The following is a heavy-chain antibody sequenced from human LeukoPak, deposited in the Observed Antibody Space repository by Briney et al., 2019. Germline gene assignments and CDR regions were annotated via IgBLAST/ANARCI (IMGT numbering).Heavy chain of an antibody. CDR3: AKHSEYSSSSPADY. Sequence: GSLRLSCAASGFTFGNYAMNWVRQAAGKGLEWVSSISGSGGVTYYADSVKGRFTISRGNSKNTLFLQLNSLGVDDTAVYYCAKHSEYSSSSPADYWGQGTLVIVSS. V-gene: IGHV3-23*01. D-gene: IGHD6-6*01. J-gene: IGHJ4*02. CDR2: ISGSGGVT. CDR1: GFTFGNYA.